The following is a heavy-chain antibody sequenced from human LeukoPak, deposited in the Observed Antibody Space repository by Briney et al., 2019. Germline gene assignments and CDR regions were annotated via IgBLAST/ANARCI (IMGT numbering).Heavy chain of an antibody. CDR2: ISGSGGST. D-gene: IGHD6-13*01. CDR3: AKFQVAAGTTTISSVNWFDP. Sequence: GGSLRLSCAASGFTFSSYAMSWVRQAPGKGLEWVSAISGSGGSTYYADSAKGRFTISRDNSKNTLYLQMNSLRAEDTAVYYCAKFQVAAGTTTISSVNWFDPWGQGTLVTVSS. V-gene: IGHV3-23*01. CDR1: GFTFSSYA. J-gene: IGHJ5*02.